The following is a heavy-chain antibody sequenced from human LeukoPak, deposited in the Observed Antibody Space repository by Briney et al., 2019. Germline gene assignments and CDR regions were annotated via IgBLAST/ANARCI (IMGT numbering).Heavy chain of an antibody. D-gene: IGHD6-19*01. V-gene: IGHV4-34*01. CDR2: INHSGST. CDR3: ARRGYSSGWSPDY. J-gene: IGHJ4*02. Sequence: SETLSLTCAVYGGSFSGYYWSWIRQPPGKGLEWIGEINHSGSTNYNPSLKSRVTISVDTSKNQFSLKLSSVTAADTAVYYCARRGYSSGWSPDYWGQGTLVTVSS. CDR1: GGSFSGYY.